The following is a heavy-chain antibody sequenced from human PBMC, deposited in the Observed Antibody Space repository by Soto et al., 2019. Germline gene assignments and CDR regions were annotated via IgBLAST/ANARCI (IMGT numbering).Heavy chain of an antibody. CDR1: VVSISSGGYS. D-gene: IGHD2-2*01. J-gene: IGHJ4*02. Sequence: SETLSLTCAFSVVSISSGGYSCSWMRQPPGKGLEWIGYIYHSGSTYYNPSLKSRVTISVDRSKNQFSLKLSSVTAADTAVYYCARSLNAYYLEYWGQGTLVNVSS. V-gene: IGHV4-30-2*01. CDR3: ARSLNAYYLEY. CDR2: IYHSGST.